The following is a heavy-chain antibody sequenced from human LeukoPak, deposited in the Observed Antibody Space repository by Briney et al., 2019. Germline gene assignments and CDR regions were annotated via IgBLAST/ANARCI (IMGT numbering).Heavy chain of an antibody. D-gene: IGHD3-22*01. Sequence: GGSLRLSCAASAFTFRNYAMHWLRQAPGKGLEWVAVIASDGKDKHLADSVKGRFTISRDNAKNSLYLQMNSLRAEDTAVYYCARANYYDSSGYYPLGYWGQGTLVTVSS. CDR2: IASDGKDK. CDR3: ARANYYDSSGYYPLGY. CDR1: AFTFRNYA. V-gene: IGHV3-30*03. J-gene: IGHJ4*02.